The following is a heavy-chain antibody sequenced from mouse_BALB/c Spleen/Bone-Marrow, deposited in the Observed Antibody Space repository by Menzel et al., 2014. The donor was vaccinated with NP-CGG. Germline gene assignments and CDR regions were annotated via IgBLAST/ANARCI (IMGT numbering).Heavy chain of an antibody. Sequence: VQGVESGAELVRPGTSVKVSCKASGYAFTNYLIEWVKQRPGQGLEWIGVINPGSGGANYNEKFKGKATLTADKSSSTAYMQLNSLTSDDSAVYFCAREWTARAVDYWGQGTTLTVSS. CDR2: INPGSGGA. CDR1: GYAFTNYL. CDR3: AREWTARAVDY. J-gene: IGHJ2*01. V-gene: IGHV1-54*01. D-gene: IGHD3-2*01.